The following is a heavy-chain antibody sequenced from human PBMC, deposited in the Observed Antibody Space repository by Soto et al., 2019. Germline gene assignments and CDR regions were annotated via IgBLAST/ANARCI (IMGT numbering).Heavy chain of an antibody. D-gene: IGHD3-16*01. CDR1: GYTFTSYD. J-gene: IGHJ5*02. CDR3: ASGHSWGALWWFDP. V-gene: IGHV1-8*01. CDR2: MNPNSGNT. Sequence: QVQLVQSGAEVKKPGASVKVSCKASGYTFTSYDINWVRQATGQGLEWMGWMNPNSGNTGYAQKFQGRVTMTRNTXRSTAYMEQSSLRSEDTAVYYGASGHSWGALWWFDPWGQGTLVTVSS.